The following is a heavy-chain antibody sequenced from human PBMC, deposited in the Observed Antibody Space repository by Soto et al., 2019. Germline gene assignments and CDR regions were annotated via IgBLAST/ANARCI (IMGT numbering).Heavy chain of an antibody. CDR1: GGSISSGGYY. J-gene: IGHJ3*02. CDR3: ARSSLIVGATNDAFDI. CDR2: IYYSGST. V-gene: IGHV4-31*03. D-gene: IGHD1-26*01. Sequence: SETLSLTCTVSGGSISSGGYYWSWIRQHPGKGLEWIGYIYYSGSTYYNPSLKSRVTISVDTSKNQFSLKLSSVTAADTAVYYCARSSLIVGATNDAFDIWGQGTMVTVSS.